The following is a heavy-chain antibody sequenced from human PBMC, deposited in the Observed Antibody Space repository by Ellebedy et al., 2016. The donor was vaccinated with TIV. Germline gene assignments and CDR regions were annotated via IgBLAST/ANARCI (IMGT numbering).Heavy chain of an antibody. CDR3: ARGRITMVRGVTAEFNWFDP. J-gene: IGHJ5*02. CDR1: GGTFSSYA. Sequence: AASVKVSCKASGGTFSSYAISWARQAPGQGLEWMGGIIPIFGTANYAQKFQGRVTITADESTSTAYMELSSLRSEDTAVYYCARGRITMVRGVTAEFNWFDPWGQGTLVTVSS. D-gene: IGHD3-10*01. V-gene: IGHV1-69*13. CDR2: IIPIFGTA.